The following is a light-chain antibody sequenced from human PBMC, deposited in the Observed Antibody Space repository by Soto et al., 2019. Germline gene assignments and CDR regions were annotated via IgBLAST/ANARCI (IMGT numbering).Light chain of an antibody. V-gene: IGKV3-20*01. CDR1: QSVPSTY. CDR2: GVS. CDR3: QQYGHSPQFT. J-gene: IGKJ3*01. Sequence: EIVLTQSPGTLSLSPGERATLSCRASQSVPSTYLAWYQQRPGQAPRLLIYGVSTRAPGIPDGFSGSGSGTDFTLTISRLDPEDFAVYFCQQYGHSPQFTCGPGTKVDFK.